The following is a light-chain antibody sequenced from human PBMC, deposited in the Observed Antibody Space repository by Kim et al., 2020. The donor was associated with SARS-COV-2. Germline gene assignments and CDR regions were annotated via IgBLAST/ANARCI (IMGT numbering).Light chain of an antibody. V-gene: IGKV1-5*03. J-gene: IGKJ4*01. CDR3: QQYNRSPGLT. Sequence: DIQMTQSPSTLSVSVGARVTITCRASQSIGTWLAWYQQKPGKAPRLLIYEASNLDSGVPSRFSGSGSGTEFTLTISSLQTDDFATYYCQQYNRSPGLTFGGGTKLEI. CDR1: QSIGTW. CDR2: EAS.